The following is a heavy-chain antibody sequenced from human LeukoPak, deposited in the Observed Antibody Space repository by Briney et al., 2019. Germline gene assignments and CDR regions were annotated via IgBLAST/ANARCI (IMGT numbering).Heavy chain of an antibody. J-gene: IGHJ4*02. CDR1: GFTFSSYS. Sequence: PGGSLRLSCAASGFTFSSYSMNWVRQAPGKGLEWVSSISSSSSYIYYADSVKGRFTISRDNAKNSLYLQMNSLRAEDTAVFYCATNDSGASDYWGQGTLVTVSS. D-gene: IGHD4-17*01. CDR3: ATNDSGASDY. V-gene: IGHV3-21*01. CDR2: ISSSSSYI.